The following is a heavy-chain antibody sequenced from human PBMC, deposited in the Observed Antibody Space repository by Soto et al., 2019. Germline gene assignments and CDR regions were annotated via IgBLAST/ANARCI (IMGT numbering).Heavy chain of an antibody. D-gene: IGHD6-13*01. V-gene: IGHV1-69*01. CDR3: ARDPLPPIAAAGPENWFDP. CDR1: RGSFTSYA. Sequence: VKVSCKAVRGSFTSYAIVWVRQAPGQGLEWMGGIIPIFGTANYAQKFQGRVTITADESTSTAYMELSSLRSEDTAVYYCARDPLPPIAAAGPENWFDPCGQRTLVTVSS. J-gene: IGHJ5*02. CDR2: IIPIFGTA.